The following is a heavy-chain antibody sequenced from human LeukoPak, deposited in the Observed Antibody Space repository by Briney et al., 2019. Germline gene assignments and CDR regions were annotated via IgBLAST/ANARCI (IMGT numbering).Heavy chain of an antibody. CDR3: ARDFKDIVVVPAARYYYYYYMDV. CDR1: GFTFSSYA. CDR2: ISYDGSNK. Sequence: GGSLRLSCAASGFTFSSYAMHWVRQAPGEGLEWVAVISYDGSNKYYADSVKGRFTISRDNSKNTLYLQMNSLRAEDTAVYYCARDFKDIVVVPAARYYYYYYMDVWGKGTTVTVSS. D-gene: IGHD2-2*01. V-gene: IGHV3-30*04. J-gene: IGHJ6*03.